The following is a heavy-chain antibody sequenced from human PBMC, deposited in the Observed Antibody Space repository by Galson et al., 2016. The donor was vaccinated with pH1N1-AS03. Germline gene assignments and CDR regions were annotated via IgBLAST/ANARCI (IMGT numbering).Heavy chain of an antibody. J-gene: IGHJ4*02. CDR1: GFIFSNHG. V-gene: IGHV3-64*02. CDR3: ERAGGY. Sequence: SLRLSCAASGFIFSNHGMHWARQAPGKGPEFVARISSDGGSTYSADSVKARFTISRDNSKNTLYLQMDSLSVAETAVYYCERAGGYWGQGTLVTVSS. CDR2: ISSDGGST.